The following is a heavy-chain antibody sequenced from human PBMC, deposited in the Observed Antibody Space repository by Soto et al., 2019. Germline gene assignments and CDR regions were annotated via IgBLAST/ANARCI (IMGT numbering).Heavy chain of an antibody. Sequence: SLRLSCAASGFTFSSYGMHWVRQAPGKGLEWVAVISYDGSNKYYADSVKGRFTISRDNSKNTLYLQMSGLRAEDTAVYYCVKDGSSGWPYYYGMDVWGQGTTVTVSS. D-gene: IGHD6-19*01. J-gene: IGHJ6*02. CDR3: VKDGSSGWPYYYGMDV. V-gene: IGHV3-30*18. CDR1: GFTFSSYG. CDR2: ISYDGSNK.